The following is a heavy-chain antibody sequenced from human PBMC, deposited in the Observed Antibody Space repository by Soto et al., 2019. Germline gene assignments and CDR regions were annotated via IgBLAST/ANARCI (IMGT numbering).Heavy chain of an antibody. J-gene: IGHJ6*02. CDR3: TTNHDYRIYYYYYGMDV. CDR2: IKSKTDGGKT. CDR1: GFTFSNVW. V-gene: IGHV3-15*07. D-gene: IGHD4-4*01. Sequence: EVQLVESGGGLVKPGGSLRLSCAASGFTFSNVWMNWVRQAPGKGLEWVGRIKSKTDGGKTDYAAPVKGRFTISRDDSKNTLYLQMNSLKTEDTAVYYCTTNHDYRIYYYYYGMDVWGQGTTVTVSS.